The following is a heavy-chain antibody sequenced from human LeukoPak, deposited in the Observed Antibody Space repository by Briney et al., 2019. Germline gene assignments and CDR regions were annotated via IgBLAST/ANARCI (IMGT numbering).Heavy chain of an antibody. D-gene: IGHD3-16*01. CDR1: GGSFSGYY. Sequence: SETLSLTCAVYGGSFSGYYWSWIRQPPGKGLEWIGEINHSGSTNYNPSLKSRVTISVDTSKNQFSLKLSSVTAADTAVYYCARESYGRRYYCGMDVWGQGTTVTVSS. J-gene: IGHJ6*02. CDR3: ARESYGRRYYCGMDV. CDR2: INHSGST. V-gene: IGHV4-34*01.